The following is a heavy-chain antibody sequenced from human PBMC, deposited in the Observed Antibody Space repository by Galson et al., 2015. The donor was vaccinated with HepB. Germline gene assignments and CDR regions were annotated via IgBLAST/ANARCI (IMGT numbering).Heavy chain of an antibody. D-gene: IGHD5-24*01. CDR1: GFTFSGSA. V-gene: IGHV3-73*01. CDR2: IRSKANSYAT. J-gene: IGHJ6*02. CDR3: TSARDGSKSVYYYGIDV. Sequence: SLRLSCAASGFTFSGSAMHWVRQASGKGLEWVGRIRSKANSYATAYAASVEGRFTISRDDSKNTAYLQMNSLKTEDTAGYYCTSARDGSKSVYYYGIDVWGQATPVTVSS.